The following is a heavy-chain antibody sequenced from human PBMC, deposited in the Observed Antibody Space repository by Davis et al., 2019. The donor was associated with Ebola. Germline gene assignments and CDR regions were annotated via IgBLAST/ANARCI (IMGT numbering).Heavy chain of an antibody. D-gene: IGHD1-1*01. J-gene: IGHJ4*02. Sequence: GESLKISCAASGFTFSNYEMNWVRQAPGKGLEWVSYISNGGDNIHYADSVKGRFTISRDDAKNSLYLQMNSLRGDDTAVYYCVRDGYNYNDFDYWGQGTLVTVSS. V-gene: IGHV3-48*03. CDR3: VRDGYNYNDFDY. CDR2: ISNGGDNI. CDR1: GFTFSNYE.